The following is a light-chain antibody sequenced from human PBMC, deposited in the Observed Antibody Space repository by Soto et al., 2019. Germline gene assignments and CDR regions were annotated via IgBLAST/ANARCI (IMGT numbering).Light chain of an antibody. CDR2: GAT. V-gene: IGKV3-15*01. CDR3: QQYFDLLT. J-gene: IGKJ5*01. Sequence: EMVMTQSPATLSMSPGERATLSCRASQSVSRNLAWYQQKPGQAPRLLVYGATTRATGIPARFSGSGSGTEFTLTISSLQSEDFAVYYCQQYFDLLTFGQGTRLEIK. CDR1: QSVSRN.